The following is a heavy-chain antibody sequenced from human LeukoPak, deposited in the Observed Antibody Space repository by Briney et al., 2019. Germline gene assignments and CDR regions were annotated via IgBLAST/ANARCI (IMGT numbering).Heavy chain of an antibody. D-gene: IGHD6-19*01. Sequence: SETLSLTCTVSGGSISSYYWSWIRQPPGKGLEWIGYIYYSGSTNYNPSLKSRVTMSGDSTKNQYSLKLSSVTAADTAVYYCAGYSSGWYDLDVFDIWGQGTMVTVSS. CDR3: AGYSSGWYDLDVFDI. CDR1: GGSISSYY. CDR2: IYYSGST. V-gene: IGHV4-59*01. J-gene: IGHJ3*02.